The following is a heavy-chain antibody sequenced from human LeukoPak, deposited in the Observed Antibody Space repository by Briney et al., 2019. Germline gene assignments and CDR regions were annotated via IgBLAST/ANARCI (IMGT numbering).Heavy chain of an antibody. J-gene: IGHJ4*02. V-gene: IGHV4-39*02. D-gene: IGHD3-3*01. CDR1: GGSISSRNHY. Sequence: SETLSLTCSVSGGSISSRNHYWGWIRQPPGKGLEWIGSIFYTGNTYYNPSLRSRATMSVDTSKNHFSLKPSSVTAADTAVYYCASRSSIWSGYQDTLYYFDSWGQGTLVTVSS. CDR2: IFYTGNT. CDR3: ASRSSIWSGYQDTLYYFDS.